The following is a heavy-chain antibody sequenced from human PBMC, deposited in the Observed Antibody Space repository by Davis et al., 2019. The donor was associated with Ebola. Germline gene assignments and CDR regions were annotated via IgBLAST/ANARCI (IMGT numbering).Heavy chain of an antibody. D-gene: IGHD2-2*01. CDR3: ARDTRGYCSSVSCPPEFDP. V-gene: IGHV1-2*02. CDR2: INPNSGGI. Sequence: ASVTVSCKASGYTFTGYYMHWVRQAPGQGLEWMGWINPNSGGINYAQKFQGRVTMTRDTSISTAYMELSRLRSDDTAIYYCARDTRGYCSSVSCPPEFDPWGQGTLVTVSS. J-gene: IGHJ5*02. CDR1: GYTFTGYY.